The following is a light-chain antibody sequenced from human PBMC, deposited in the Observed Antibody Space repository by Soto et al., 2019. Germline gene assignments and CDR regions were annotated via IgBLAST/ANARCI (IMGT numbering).Light chain of an antibody. J-gene: IGKJ1*01. Sequence: DIVVTQTPLSLSVTPGQPASISCKSSQSLLYSDGKTYLYWFLQKPGQPPPLLIYEVSNRFSGVHVRFSGSGSAPDFTLKISRVEAEDVGVYYCKQGIQVPWTFGQGTKVEIK. CDR1: QSLLYSDGKTY. CDR2: EVS. V-gene: IGKV2D-29*01. CDR3: KQGIQVPWT.